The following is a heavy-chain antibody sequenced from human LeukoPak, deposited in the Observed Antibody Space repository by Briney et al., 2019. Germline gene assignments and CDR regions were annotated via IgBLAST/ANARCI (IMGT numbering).Heavy chain of an antibody. CDR3: ARALRGYSYGFDY. Sequence: PSETLSLTCTVSGGSISSYYWSWIRQPPGKGPEWIGYIYYSGSTNYNPSLKSRVTISVDTSKNQFSLKLSSVTAADTAVYYCARALRGYSYGFDYWGQGTLVTVSS. CDR1: GGSISSYY. V-gene: IGHV4-59*01. D-gene: IGHD5-18*01. J-gene: IGHJ4*02. CDR2: IYYSGST.